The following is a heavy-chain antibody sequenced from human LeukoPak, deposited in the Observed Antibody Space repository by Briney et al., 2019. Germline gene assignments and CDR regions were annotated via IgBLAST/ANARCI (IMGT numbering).Heavy chain of an antibody. Sequence: SVKVSCKASGGTFSSYAISWVRQAPGQGLEWMGGIIPIFGTANYAQKFQGRVTITADESTSTAYMELSSLRSEDTAVYYCARDPPTSGGEDAFDIWGQGTMVTVSS. CDR3: ARDPPTSGGEDAFDI. CDR1: GGTFSSYA. CDR2: IIPIFGTA. V-gene: IGHV1-69*13. J-gene: IGHJ3*02. D-gene: IGHD3-16*01.